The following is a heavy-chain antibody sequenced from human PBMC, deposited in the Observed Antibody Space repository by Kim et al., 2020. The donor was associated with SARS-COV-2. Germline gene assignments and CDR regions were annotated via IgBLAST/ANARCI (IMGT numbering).Heavy chain of an antibody. CDR2: ISSSSSTI. V-gene: IGHV3-48*02. CDR1: GFTFSSYS. CDR3: ARTKYSSRIYYFDY. D-gene: IGHD6-13*01. J-gene: IGHJ4*02. Sequence: GGSLRLSCAASGFTFSSYSMNWVRQAPGKGLEWVSYISSSSSTIYYADSVKGRFTISRDNAKNSLYLQMNSLRDEDTAVYYCARTKYSSRIYYFDYWGQGTLVTVSS.